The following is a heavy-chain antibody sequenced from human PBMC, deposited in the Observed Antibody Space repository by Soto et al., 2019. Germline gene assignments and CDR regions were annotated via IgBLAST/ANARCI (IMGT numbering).Heavy chain of an antibody. CDR1: GGTFSSYA. CDR3: SSVGCNVWSRHPFSGMDA. D-gene: IGHD3-16*01. Sequence: QVRLVQSGAEVKKPGSSVKVSCEASGGTFSSYAVTWVRQAPGQGLEWMGGIIPIVTTPNYAQKFLGRLGFSADKATGTSDLVLSSLRAEYTCVYYWSSVGCNVWSRHPFSGMDAWGQWTTV. CDR2: IIPIVTTP. V-gene: IGHV1-69*06. J-gene: IGHJ6*02.